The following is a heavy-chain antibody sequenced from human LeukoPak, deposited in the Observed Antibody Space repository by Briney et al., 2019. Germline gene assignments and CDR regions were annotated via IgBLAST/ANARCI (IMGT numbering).Heavy chain of an antibody. CDR3: ARDREGRGWPGLDAFDF. J-gene: IGHJ3*01. V-gene: IGHV3-74*01. D-gene: IGHD6-19*01. CDR2: MYHDGSLT. Sequence: PGGPLRLSCAASGFSFGNYWMYWFRKTPGKGLVWVSRMYHDGSLTNYADSVKGRSTLPRENNKNILYLQQNRLGAEDTAVYFCARDREGRGWPGLDAFDFGGQGTTVIVSS. CDR1: GFSFGNYW.